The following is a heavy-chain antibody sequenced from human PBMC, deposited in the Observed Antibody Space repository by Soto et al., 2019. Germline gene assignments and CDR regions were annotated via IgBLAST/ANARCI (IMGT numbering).Heavy chain of an antibody. CDR1: GYTFTGYY. V-gene: IGHV1-2*04. CDR3: ARSPPGYSGYDWNFDY. J-gene: IGHJ4*02. D-gene: IGHD5-12*01. Sequence: ASVKVSCKASGYTFTGYYMHWVRQAPGQGLEWMGWINPNSGGTNYAQKFQGWVTMTRDTSISTAYMELSRLRSDDTAVYYCARSPPGYSGYDWNFDYWGQGTLVTVSS. CDR2: INPNSGGT.